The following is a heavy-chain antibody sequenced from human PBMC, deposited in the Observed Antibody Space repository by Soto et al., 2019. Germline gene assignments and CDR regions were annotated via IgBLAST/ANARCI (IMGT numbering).Heavy chain of an antibody. CDR1: GFTFEDFA. Sequence: GGSLRLSCAASGFTFEDFAMNWVRQAPGKGPEWVSRISWNGGRIDYADSVKGRFTISRDNAKNTLFLQIDSLRTEDTAVYYCVRGNSGYGNFDYWGEGTLVTVSS. J-gene: IGHJ4*02. D-gene: IGHD5-12*01. CDR3: VRGNSGYGNFDY. V-gene: IGHV3-9*01. CDR2: ISWNGGRI.